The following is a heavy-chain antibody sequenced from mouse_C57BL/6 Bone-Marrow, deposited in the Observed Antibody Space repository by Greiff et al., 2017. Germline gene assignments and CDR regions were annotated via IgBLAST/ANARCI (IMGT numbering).Heavy chain of an antibody. CDR3: ARDSYDSYYVIDY. Sequence: EVQLVESEGGLVQPGSSMKLSCTASGFTFSDYYMAWVRQVPEKGLEWVANINYDGSSTYYLDSLKSRFIISRDNAKNMLYLQMSSLKSEDTATYYCARDSYDSYYVIDYWGQGTTLTVSS. CDR1: GFTFSDYY. V-gene: IGHV5-16*01. D-gene: IGHD2-3*01. J-gene: IGHJ2*01. CDR2: INYDGSST.